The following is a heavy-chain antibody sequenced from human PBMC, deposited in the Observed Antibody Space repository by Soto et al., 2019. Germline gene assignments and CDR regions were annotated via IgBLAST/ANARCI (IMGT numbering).Heavy chain of an antibody. CDR1: GGTFNTYA. J-gene: IGHJ4*02. Sequence: QVQLVQSGAEMKKPGASVKVSCQSSGGTFNTYAMNWVRQAPGQGPEWMGDISPMFGTANYAPKFQGRVTMTTAECTGKSYMQLRSLTSEDPALYFCAREVEVHTPAFVYWGQGTLVTVSS. V-gene: IGHV1-69*19. D-gene: IGHD3-10*01. CDR3: AREVEVHTPAFVY. CDR2: ISPMFGTA.